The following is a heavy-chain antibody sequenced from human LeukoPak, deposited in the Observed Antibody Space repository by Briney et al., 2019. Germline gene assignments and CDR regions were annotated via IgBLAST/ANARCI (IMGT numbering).Heavy chain of an antibody. D-gene: IGHD2-2*02. J-gene: IGHJ5*02. Sequence: GESLRISCKGSGYSFTSYWISWVRQMPGKGLEWMGRIDPSDSYTNYNPSFQGHVTISADKSISTAYLQWSSLKASDTAMYYCASSYCSSTSCYINWFDPWGQGTLVTVSS. V-gene: IGHV5-10-1*01. CDR2: IDPSDSYT. CDR3: ASSYCSSTSCYINWFDP. CDR1: GYSFTSYW.